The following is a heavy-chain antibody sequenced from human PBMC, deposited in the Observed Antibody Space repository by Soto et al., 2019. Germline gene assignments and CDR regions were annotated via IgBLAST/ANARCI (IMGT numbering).Heavy chain of an antibody. CDR3: AKTMARLGGDAMNWLAP. D-gene: IGHD2-21*02. CDR2: ISGTRGRQRNT. J-gene: IGHJ5*02. Sequence: DVQLLESGGNLGQPGMSLRLSCAASGFIFSDYAMTWVRQAPGRGLEWVSTISGTRGRQRNTFYTASVKGRFTDTRDNYKNTLFLQMNSLRVEDTAVYYCAKTMARLGGDAMNWLAPWGQGTLVTVSS. CDR1: GFIFSDYA. V-gene: IGHV3-23*01.